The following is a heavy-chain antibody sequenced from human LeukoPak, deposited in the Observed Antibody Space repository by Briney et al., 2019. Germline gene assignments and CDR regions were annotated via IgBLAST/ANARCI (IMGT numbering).Heavy chain of an antibody. CDR1: GFTFSSYA. V-gene: IGHV3-30*04. Sequence: PGGSLRLSCAASGFTFSSYAMHWVRQAPGKGLEWVAVISYDGSNKYYADSVKGRFTISRDNSKNTLYLQMNSLRAEDTAVYYCATLLIDFPFNYYYMDVWGKGTTVTVSS. D-gene: IGHD3/OR15-3a*01. CDR2: ISYDGSNK. CDR3: ATLLIDFPFNYYYMDV. J-gene: IGHJ6*03.